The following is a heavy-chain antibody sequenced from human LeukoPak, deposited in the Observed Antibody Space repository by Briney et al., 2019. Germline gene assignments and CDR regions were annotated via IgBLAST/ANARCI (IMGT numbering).Heavy chain of an antibody. D-gene: IGHD2-2*02. CDR3: ARLPIVVVPAAIHSIYFDY. CDR2: IYYNGST. J-gene: IGHJ4*02. V-gene: IGHV4-39*01. Sequence: SETLSLTCTVSGGSISSSSYYWGWIRQPPGKGLEWIGSIYYNGSTYYNPSLKSRFSISVDTSKNHFSLQLTSVTGEDTAVYHCARLPIVVVPAAIHSIYFDYWGQGTLVTVSS. CDR1: GGSISSSSYY.